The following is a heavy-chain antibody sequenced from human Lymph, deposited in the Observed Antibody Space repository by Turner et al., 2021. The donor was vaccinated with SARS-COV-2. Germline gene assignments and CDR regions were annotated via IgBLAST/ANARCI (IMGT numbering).Heavy chain of an antibody. V-gene: IGHV3-23*01. J-gene: IGHJ6*02. CDR1: GFTFNNYA. CDR3: ANLYPTGSWEFPYGMDV. Sequence: EVQLLESGGGLVQPGGSLRLSCAASGFTFNNYAMSWVRQAPGKGLEWVSTISGSGGSTYYADSVKGRFIISRDNSKNTLYLQMNSLRAEDTAVYYCANLYPTGSWEFPYGMDVWGQGTTVTVSS. CDR2: ISGSGGST. D-gene: IGHD3-16*01.